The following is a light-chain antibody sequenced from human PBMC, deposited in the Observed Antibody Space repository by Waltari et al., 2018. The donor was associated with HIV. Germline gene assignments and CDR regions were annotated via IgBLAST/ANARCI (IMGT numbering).Light chain of an antibody. CDR3: QQSYTSPHT. V-gene: IGKV1-39*01. CDR2: STS. CDR1: QSIRRY. Sequence: DIQMTQSPSSLSTSVGDGVPITCRASQSIRRYLNCYQQKPGTAPKLLIHSTSSLQRGVPSRFSGSGYGTEFNLTISGLQFEDSATYYCQQSYTSPHTFGQGTTVDIK. J-gene: IGKJ2*01.